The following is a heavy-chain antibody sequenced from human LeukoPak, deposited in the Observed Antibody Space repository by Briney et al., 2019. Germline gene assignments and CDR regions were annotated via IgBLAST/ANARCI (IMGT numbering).Heavy chain of an antibody. CDR1: GGTFSSYA. Sequence: SVKVSCKASGGTFSSYAISWVRQAPGRGLEWMGRIIPILGIANYAQKFQGRVTITADKSTSTAYMELSSLRSEDTAVYYCARGHIGRDSSGSGVDYWGQGTLVTVSS. V-gene: IGHV1-69*04. J-gene: IGHJ4*02. CDR2: IIPILGIA. CDR3: ARGHIGRDSSGSGVDY. D-gene: IGHD3-22*01.